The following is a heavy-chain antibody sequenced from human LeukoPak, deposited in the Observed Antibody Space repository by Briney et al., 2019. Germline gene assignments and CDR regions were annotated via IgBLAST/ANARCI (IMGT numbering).Heavy chain of an antibody. Sequence: GGSLRLSCAASGFTFSSHAMSWVRQAPGKGLEWVSAISDSGGSTYYADSVKGRFTISRDNSKNTLYLQVNSLRAEDTAVYYCAKGGYSGYDSGGYFDYWGQGTLVTVSS. CDR3: AKGGYSGYDSGGYFDY. D-gene: IGHD5-12*01. CDR2: ISDSGGST. J-gene: IGHJ4*02. CDR1: GFTFSSHA. V-gene: IGHV3-23*01.